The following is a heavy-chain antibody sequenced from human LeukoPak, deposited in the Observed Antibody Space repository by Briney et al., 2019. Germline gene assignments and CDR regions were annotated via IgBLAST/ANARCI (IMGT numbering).Heavy chain of an antibody. D-gene: IGHD3-9*01. CDR1: GFTFSSHS. CDR3: AREGYDIHYGMDV. J-gene: IGHJ6*02. V-gene: IGHV3-48*02. CDR2: ISSSSSTI. Sequence: GGSLRLSCAASGFTFSSHSMNWVRQAPGKGLEWVSYISSSSSTIYYADSGKGRFTISRDNAKNSLCLQMNSLRDEDTAVYYCAREGYDIHYGMDVWGQGTTVTVSS.